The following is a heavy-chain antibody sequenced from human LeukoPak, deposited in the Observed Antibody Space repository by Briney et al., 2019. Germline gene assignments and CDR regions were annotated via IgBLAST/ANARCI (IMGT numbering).Heavy chain of an antibody. CDR1: RFTFSDYD. Sequence: GGSLRLSCAASRFTFSDYDMHWVRHATGKGLEWVSAIGTAGDTYYTGSVKGRFTISRENAKNSLYLQMNSLRAGDTAVYYCARVAKERVGGVYYFDYWGQGTLVTVSS. J-gene: IGHJ4*02. CDR3: ARVAKERVGGVYYFDY. V-gene: IGHV3-13*01. D-gene: IGHD1-1*01. CDR2: IGTAGDT.